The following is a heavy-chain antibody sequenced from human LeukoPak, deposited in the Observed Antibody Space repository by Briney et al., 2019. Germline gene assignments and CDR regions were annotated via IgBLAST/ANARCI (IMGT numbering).Heavy chain of an antibody. J-gene: IGHJ4*02. CDR1: GYTFTSYG. D-gene: IGHD3-10*01. CDR3: ARFERIDYYGSGSHFDY. V-gene: IGHV1-18*04. Sequence: GASVKVSCKASGYTFTSYGISWVRRAPGQGLEWMGWISAYNGNTNYAQKLQGRVTMTTDTSTSTAYMELRSLRSDDTAVYYCARFERIDYYGSGSHFDYWGQGTLVTVSS. CDR2: ISAYNGNT.